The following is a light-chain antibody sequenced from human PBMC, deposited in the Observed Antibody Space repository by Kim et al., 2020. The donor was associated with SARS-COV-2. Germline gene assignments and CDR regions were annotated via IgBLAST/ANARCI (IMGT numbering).Light chain of an antibody. CDR2: AAS. Sequence: DIQMTQSPSSLSASVGDRVTITCRASQDIKNHLGWYQQKPGKAPKRLIYAASSLQSGVPSRFSGSGSGTEFTLTISSLQPEDFATYYCLQHSSFPSTFGQGTRLEIK. J-gene: IGKJ5*01. V-gene: IGKV1-17*01. CDR3: LQHSSFPST. CDR1: QDIKNH.